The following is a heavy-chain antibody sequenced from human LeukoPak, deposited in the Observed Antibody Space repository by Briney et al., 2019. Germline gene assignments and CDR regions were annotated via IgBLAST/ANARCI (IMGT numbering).Heavy chain of an antibody. Sequence: SETLSLTCTVSGGSIRTCYWSWIRQPPGKGLEGIGYIYYSGITNYSPSLKSRATISVETSKNQLYLKLRSVTAADKAVYYCAKRGSNTWRDFDHWGQGPLVTVSS. CDR3: AKRGSNTWRDFDH. CDR1: GGSIRTCY. CDR2: IYYSGIT. J-gene: IGHJ4*02. D-gene: IGHD2-15*01. V-gene: IGHV4-59*08.